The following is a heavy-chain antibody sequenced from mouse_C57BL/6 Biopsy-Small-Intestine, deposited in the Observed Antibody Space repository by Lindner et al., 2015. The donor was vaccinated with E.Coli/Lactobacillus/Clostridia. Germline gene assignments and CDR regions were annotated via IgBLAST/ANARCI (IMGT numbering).Heavy chain of an antibody. J-gene: IGHJ1*01. D-gene: IGHD4-1*01. V-gene: IGHV1-81*01. CDR2: IYPRSGNT. Sequence: VQLQESGAELARPGASVKLSCKASGYTFTSYGISWVKQRTGQGLEWIGEIYPRSGNTYYNEKFKGKATLTADKSSSTAHMQLSSLTSEDSAVYFCAGASLGRYFDVWGAGTTVTVSS. CDR1: GYTFTSYG. CDR3: AGASLGRYFDV.